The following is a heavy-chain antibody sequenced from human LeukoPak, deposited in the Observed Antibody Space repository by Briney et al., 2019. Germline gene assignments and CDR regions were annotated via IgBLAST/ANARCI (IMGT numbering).Heavy chain of an antibody. V-gene: IGHV3-30*03. Sequence: GGSLRLSCAASGFTFSSYGMHWVRQAPGKGLEWVAVISYDGSNKYYADSVKGRFTISRDNSKNTAYLQMNSLKTEDTAVYYCTRHQGAGGSGVDYWGQGTLVTVSS. CDR2: ISYDGSNK. J-gene: IGHJ4*02. CDR1: GFTFSSYG. CDR3: TRHQGAGGSGVDY. D-gene: IGHD2-15*01.